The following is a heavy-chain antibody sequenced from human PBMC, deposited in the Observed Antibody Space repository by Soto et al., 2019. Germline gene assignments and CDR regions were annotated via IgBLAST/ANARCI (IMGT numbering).Heavy chain of an antibody. Sequence: SETLSLTCAVSGFSISSGYFWGWIRQPPGKGPEWLGSIYHSGTTYYNPSVKGRATISVDTSKNQFSLKMSSVTAADTAVYHCARDSSGYYWFDPWGQGTLVTVSS. J-gene: IGHJ5*02. V-gene: IGHV4-38-2*02. CDR2: IYHSGTT. D-gene: IGHD3-22*01. CDR1: GFSISSGYF. CDR3: ARDSSGYYWFDP.